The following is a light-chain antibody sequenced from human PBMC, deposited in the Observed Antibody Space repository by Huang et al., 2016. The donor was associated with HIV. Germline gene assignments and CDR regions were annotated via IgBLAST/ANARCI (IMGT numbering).Light chain of an antibody. V-gene: IGKV1-39*01. CDR3: QQSYISPWT. J-gene: IGKJ1*01. Sequence: IQMTQSPSPLSASVGDRLTITCRTSQSVGNALSWYQQKPGKAPELLIYASSLQACVSSRFSGSGAGTDFTLIISSLQPEDFATYYCQQSYISPWTFGQGTKVDLK. CDR2: AS. CDR1: QSVGNA.